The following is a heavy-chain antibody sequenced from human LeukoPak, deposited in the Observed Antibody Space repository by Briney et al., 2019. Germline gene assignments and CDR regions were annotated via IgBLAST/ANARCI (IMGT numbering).Heavy chain of an antibody. CDR3: ASINYDYVWGSYRDAFDI. CDR1: GGSISSSSYY. Sequence: SETLSLTCTVSGGSISSSSYYWGWIRQPPGKGLEWLGSIYYSGRTYYNPSLKSRVTISVDTSKNQFSLKLSSVTAADTAVYYCASINYDYVWGSYRDAFDIWGQGTMVTVSS. J-gene: IGHJ3*02. CDR2: IYYSGRT. V-gene: IGHV4-39*07. D-gene: IGHD3-16*02.